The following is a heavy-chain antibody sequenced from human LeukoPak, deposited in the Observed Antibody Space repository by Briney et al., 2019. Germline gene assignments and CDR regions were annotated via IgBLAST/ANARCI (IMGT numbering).Heavy chain of an antibody. V-gene: IGHV3-66*01. CDR2: IYGGGST. CDR1: GFTLSSNY. D-gene: IGHD3-10*01. Sequence: GGSLRLSCAASGFTLSSNYMSWVRQAPGKGLEWVSVIYGGGSTYYADSVKGRFTISRDTSKNTLYLQMNSLRAEDTAVYYCARGSNYGINYFDYWGQGTLVTVSS. J-gene: IGHJ4*02. CDR3: ARGSNYGINYFDY.